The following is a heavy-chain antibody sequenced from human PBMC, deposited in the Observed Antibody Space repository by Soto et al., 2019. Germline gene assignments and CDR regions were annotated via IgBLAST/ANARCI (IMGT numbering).Heavy chain of an antibody. CDR1: GFTFSTYG. CDR2: ISYDGYLK. J-gene: IGHJ6*02. CDR3: AKDFKVSGSHYGTLNYYYGMDV. Sequence: QPGWSLRLSCAASGFTFSTYGMQWVRQAPGKGLEWVAVISYDGYLKYYVDAVKGRFTVARDNSKNTLFLEMNSLRVEDTAVYFCAKDFKVSGSHYGTLNYYYGMDVWGQGTTVTAP. V-gene: IGHV3-30*18. D-gene: IGHD3-10*01.